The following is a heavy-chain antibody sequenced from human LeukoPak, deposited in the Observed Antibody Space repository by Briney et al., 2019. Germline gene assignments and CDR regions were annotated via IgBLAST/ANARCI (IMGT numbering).Heavy chain of an antibody. Sequence: SVKVSCKASGGTFSSYAISWVRQAPGQGLEWMGGIIPIFGTANYAQKFQGRVTITADESTSTAYMELSSLRSEDTAVYYCARDGPYEQLPPYYYCYYMDVWGKGTTVTVSS. CDR1: GGTFSSYA. CDR2: IIPIFGTA. V-gene: IGHV1-69*13. CDR3: ARDGPYEQLPPYYYCYYMDV. J-gene: IGHJ6*03. D-gene: IGHD6-13*01.